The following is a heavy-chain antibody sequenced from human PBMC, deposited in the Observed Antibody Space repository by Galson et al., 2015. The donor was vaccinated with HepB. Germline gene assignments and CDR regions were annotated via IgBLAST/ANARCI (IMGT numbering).Heavy chain of an antibody. D-gene: IGHD3-10*01. J-gene: IGHJ4*02. CDR1: GVTLGSYV. CDR2: IIPIFGTA. V-gene: IGHV1-69*13. Sequence: SVKVSCKASGVTLGSYVITWVRQAPGQGLEWMGGIIPIFGTADYAQSFQGRVTITADEPASTAYMELSSLRSEDTAVYYCATARPITMDRGAQLDYWGQGTLVTVSS. CDR3: ATARPITMDRGAQLDY.